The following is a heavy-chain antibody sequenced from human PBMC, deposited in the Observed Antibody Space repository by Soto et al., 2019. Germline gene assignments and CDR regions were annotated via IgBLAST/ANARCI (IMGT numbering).Heavy chain of an antibody. Sequence: AGSLRLSCAASGFTVSYRGMIWVRKAPVTGLEWLSYISPASNSVHYANSVKGRFSIFRDNARDSLFLQMNSLRDDDTGVYYCATVDGPTVTTMFFDYWGQGILVTVSS. V-gene: IGHV3-48*02. J-gene: IGHJ4*02. CDR3: ATVDGPTVTTMFFDY. D-gene: IGHD5-12*01. CDR2: ISPASNSV. CDR1: GFTVSYRG.